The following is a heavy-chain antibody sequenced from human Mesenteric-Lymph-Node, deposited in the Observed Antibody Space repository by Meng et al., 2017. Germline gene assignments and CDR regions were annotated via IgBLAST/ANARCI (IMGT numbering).Heavy chain of an antibody. CDR2: IIPIFGTA. CDR1: GGTFSSYA. J-gene: IGHJ6*02. D-gene: IGHD2-2*01. Sequence: SVKVSCKASGGTFSSYAISWVRQAPGQGLEWMGGIIPIFGTANYAQKFQGRVTITADESTSTAYMELSSLRSEDTAVYYGARGIIVVVPAASRDYYYYYGMDVWGQGTTVTVSS. V-gene: IGHV1-69*13. CDR3: ARGIIVVVPAASRDYYYYYGMDV.